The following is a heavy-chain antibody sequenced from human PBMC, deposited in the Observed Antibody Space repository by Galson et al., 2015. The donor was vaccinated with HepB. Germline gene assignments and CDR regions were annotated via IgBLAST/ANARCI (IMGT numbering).Heavy chain of an antibody. V-gene: IGHV4-34*01. J-gene: IGHJ6*02. CDR1: GGSFSGYY. CDR2: INHSGST. CDR3: ARKGFTMGRGPFYYYYGMDV. D-gene: IGHD3-10*01. Sequence: ETLSLTCAVYGGSFSGYYWSWIRQPPGKGLEWIGEINHSGSTNYNPSLKSRVTISVDTSKNQFSLKLSSVTAADTAVYYCARKGFTMGRGPFYYYYGMDVWGQGTTVTVSS.